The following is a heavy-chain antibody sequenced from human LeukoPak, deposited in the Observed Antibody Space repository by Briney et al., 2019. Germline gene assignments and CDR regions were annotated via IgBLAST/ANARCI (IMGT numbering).Heavy chain of an antibody. V-gene: IGHV4-59*01. CDR1: GGSISSYY. J-gene: IGHJ4*02. Sequence: SETLSLTCTVSGGSISSYYWSWIRQPPGKGLEWIGYIYYSGSTNYNPSLKSRVTISVDTSKNQFSLKLSSVTAADTAVYYCARAVYYYDSSGYLYLDYWGQGTLVTVSS. D-gene: IGHD3-22*01. CDR2: IYYSGST. CDR3: ARAVYYYDSSGYLYLDY.